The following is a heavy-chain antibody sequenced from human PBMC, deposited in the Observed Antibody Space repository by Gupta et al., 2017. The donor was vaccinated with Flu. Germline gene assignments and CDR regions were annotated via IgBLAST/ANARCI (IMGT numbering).Heavy chain of an antibody. CDR3: ARDRAYSYGVRRETSVY. CDR1: Y. Sequence: YMSWIRQAPGKGLEWVSYISSSGSTIYYADSVKGRFTISRDNAKNSLYLQMNSLRAEDTAVYYCARDRAYSYGVRRETSVYWGQGTLVTVSS. D-gene: IGHD5-18*01. V-gene: IGHV3-11*01. CDR2: ISSSGSTI. J-gene: IGHJ4*02.